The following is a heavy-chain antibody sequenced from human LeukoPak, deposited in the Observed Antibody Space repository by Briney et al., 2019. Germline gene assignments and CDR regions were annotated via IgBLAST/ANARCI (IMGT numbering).Heavy chain of an antibody. CDR3: ARGGGYASPIGY. V-gene: IGHV4-59*01. J-gene: IGHJ4*02. D-gene: IGHD5-12*01. CDR2: IYHSGST. Sequence: PSETLSLTCTLSGGSISTYYWSWIRQPPGKGLEGIGYIYHSGSTNYNPSLKSRVTISLDTSKNQFSLKLSSVTAADTAVYYCARGGGYASPIGYWGQGALVTVSS. CDR1: GGSISTYY.